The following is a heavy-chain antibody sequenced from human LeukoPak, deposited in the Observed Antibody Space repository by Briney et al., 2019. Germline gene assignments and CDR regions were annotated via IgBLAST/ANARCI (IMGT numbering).Heavy chain of an antibody. J-gene: IGHJ4*02. CDR1: GFTFSSYS. CDR2: ISSSSSYI. D-gene: IGHD2-15*01. V-gene: IGHV3-21*01. Sequence: GGSLRLPCAASGFTFSSYSMNWVRQAPGKGLEWVSSISSSSSYIYYADSVKGRFTISRDNAKNSLYLQMNSLRAEDTAVYYCARDSRGGNYFDYWGQGTLVTVSS. CDR3: ARDSRGGNYFDY.